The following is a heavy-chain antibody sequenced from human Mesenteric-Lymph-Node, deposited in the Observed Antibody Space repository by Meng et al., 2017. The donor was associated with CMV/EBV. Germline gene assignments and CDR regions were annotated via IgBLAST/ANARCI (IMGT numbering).Heavy chain of an antibody. D-gene: IGHD6-6*01. Sequence: GESLKISCAASGFTFSSYAMSWVRQAPGKGLEWVSAISGSGGSTYYADSVKGRFTISRDNSKNTLYLQMNSLRAEDTAVYYCAKGSSSSGVYYYYYGMDVWGQGTTVTVSS. CDR1: GFTFSSYA. V-gene: IGHV3-23*01. CDR2: ISGSGGST. J-gene: IGHJ6*02. CDR3: AKGSSSSGVYYYYYGMDV.